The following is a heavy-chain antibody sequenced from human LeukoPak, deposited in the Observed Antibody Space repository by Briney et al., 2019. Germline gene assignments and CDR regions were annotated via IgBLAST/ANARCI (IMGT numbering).Heavy chain of an antibody. D-gene: IGHD1-26*01. CDR2: ISGSGDNT. V-gene: IGHV3-23*01. J-gene: IGHJ3*02. Sequence: GGSLRLSCAASGFTFTSYAMSWVRQPPGKELEWVWGISGSGDNTFYADSVKGRFTISRDNSKNTVYLLMNSVRAEDTAVYYCAKYRGLHPGLNAFDMGGQGTTVTVIS. CDR1: GFTFTSYA. CDR3: AKYRGLHPGLNAFDM.